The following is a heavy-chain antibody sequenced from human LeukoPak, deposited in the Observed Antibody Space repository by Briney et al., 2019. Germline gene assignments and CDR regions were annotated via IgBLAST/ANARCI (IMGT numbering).Heavy chain of an antibody. D-gene: IGHD6-19*01. V-gene: IGHV3-7*01. J-gene: IGHJ4*02. CDR2: IKPDGSEN. CDR1: GFTFNTYW. Sequence: PGGSLRLSCAASGFTFNTYWMSWVRQAPGKGPEWVANIKPDGSENHYMDSEKGRFTISRDNAKNSLYLQMNSLRAEDTAVYYCARDQWWQFIAVAITSYFDLWGQGTLVTVSS. CDR3: ARDQWWQFIAVAITSYFDL.